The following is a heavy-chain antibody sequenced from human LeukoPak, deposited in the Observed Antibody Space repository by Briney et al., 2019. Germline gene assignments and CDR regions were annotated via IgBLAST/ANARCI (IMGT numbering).Heavy chain of an antibody. CDR3: ARVGYSYGYDPYYYYYYMDV. D-gene: IGHD5-18*01. CDR2: IYYSGTT. J-gene: IGHJ6*03. Sequence: PSETLSLTCTVSGGSISSSSYYWGWIRQTPGKGLEWIGNIYYSGTTYYNPSLKSRVTISVDTSKNQFSLKLSSVTAADTAVYYCARVGYSYGYDPYYYYYYMDVWGKGTTVTISS. CDR1: GGSISSSSYY. V-gene: IGHV4-39*07.